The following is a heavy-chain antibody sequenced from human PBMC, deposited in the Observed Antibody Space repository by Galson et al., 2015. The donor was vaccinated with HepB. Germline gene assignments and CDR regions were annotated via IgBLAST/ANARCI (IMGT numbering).Heavy chain of an antibody. J-gene: IGHJ4*02. D-gene: IGHD1-26*01. Sequence: SLRLSCAASGFTFDDYAMHWVRQAPGKWLVWVSRINSDGSSTSYADSVKGRFTISRDNAKNTLYLQMNSLRAEDTAVYYCARDLRGSYAEGGYFDYWGQGTLVTVSS. V-gene: IGHV3-74*01. CDR1: GFTFDDYA. CDR3: ARDLRGSYAEGGYFDY. CDR2: INSDGSST.